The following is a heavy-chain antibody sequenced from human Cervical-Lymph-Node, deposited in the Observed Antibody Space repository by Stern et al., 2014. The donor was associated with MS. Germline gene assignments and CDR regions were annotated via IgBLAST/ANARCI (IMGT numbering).Heavy chain of an antibody. J-gene: IGHJ5*01. D-gene: IGHD5/OR15-5a*01. CDR3: AREWIYEVSWFDS. Sequence: QVQLVESGPGLVKPSQTLSLTCTVSGGSISSGSHYWSWIRQPAGKGLEWVGRIYCTGRVDYNPALKGRVTMTVDPSKDQFSLELRSVTAADTAMYYCAREWIYEVSWFDSWGQGSLVSVSS. CDR2: IYCTGRV. CDR1: GGSISSGSHY. V-gene: IGHV4-61*02.